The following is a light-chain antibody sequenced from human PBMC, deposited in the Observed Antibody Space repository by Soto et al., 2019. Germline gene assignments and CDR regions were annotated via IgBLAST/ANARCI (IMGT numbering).Light chain of an antibody. CDR2: DAS. CDR3: QQYNSYSLT. CDR1: QSISSW. Sequence: DIQMTQSPSTLSASLGERFTITCRASQSISSWLAWYQQKPGKAPKLLIYDASSLESGVPPRFSGSGSGTEFTITISSLQPDDFATYYCQQYNSYSLTFGGVPKVAIK. J-gene: IGKJ4*01. V-gene: IGKV1-5*01.